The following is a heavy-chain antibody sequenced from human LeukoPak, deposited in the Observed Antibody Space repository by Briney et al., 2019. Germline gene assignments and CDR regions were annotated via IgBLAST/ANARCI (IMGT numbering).Heavy chain of an antibody. Sequence: SQTLSLTCAISGDSVSSDTTAWNWTRQSPSRGLEWLGRAYYTSKWITNHALSVRSRITVNPNTSNNQLFWHLNSVTPEVTAVYYCARGYWAHGMNVWGPGTTVTVSS. CDR2: AYYTSKWIT. V-gene: IGHV6-1*01. J-gene: IGHJ6*02. D-gene: IGHD6-13*01. CDR1: GDSVSSDTTA. CDR3: ARGYWAHGMNV.